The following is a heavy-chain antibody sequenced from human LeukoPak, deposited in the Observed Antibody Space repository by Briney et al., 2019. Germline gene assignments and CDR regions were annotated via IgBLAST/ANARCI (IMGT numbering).Heavy chain of an antibody. Sequence: ASVKVSCKASGYTFTSYDINWVRQATGQGLEWMGWMNPNSGNTGYAQKFQGRVTITRNTSISTAYMELSSLRSEDTAVYYCARGPQWLDEYYFDYWGQGTLVTVSS. CDR2: MNPNSGNT. CDR3: ARGPQWLDEYYFDY. J-gene: IGHJ4*02. D-gene: IGHD6-19*01. CDR1: GYTFTSYD. V-gene: IGHV1-8*03.